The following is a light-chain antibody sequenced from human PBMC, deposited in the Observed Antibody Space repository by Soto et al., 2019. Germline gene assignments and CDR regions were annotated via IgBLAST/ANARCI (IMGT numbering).Light chain of an antibody. CDR3: QQRSNCPLT. J-gene: IGKJ4*01. Sequence: EIVLTQSPATLSLSPGERATLSCRASQSVCSYLAWYQQKPGQAPRLLIYDASNRATGIPARFSGSGSGTDFTRTISSREPEDFAVYYCQQRSNCPLTFGGGTKVEIK. CDR1: QSVCSY. CDR2: DAS. V-gene: IGKV3-11*01.